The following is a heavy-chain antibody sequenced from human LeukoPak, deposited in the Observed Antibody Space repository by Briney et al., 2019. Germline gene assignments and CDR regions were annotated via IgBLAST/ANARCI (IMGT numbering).Heavy chain of an antibody. CDR2: ISSSGSTI. D-gene: IGHD2-2*01. J-gene: IGHJ4*02. Sequence: PGGSLRLSCAASGFTFTDYYMSWIRQAPGKGLEWLSYISSSGSTIYYADSVKGRFTISRDNAKNSLYLQMNSLRAEDTAIYYCAKSGSTIWNYWGQGTLVTVSS. CDR1: GFTFTDYY. V-gene: IGHV3-11*01. CDR3: AKSGSTIWNY.